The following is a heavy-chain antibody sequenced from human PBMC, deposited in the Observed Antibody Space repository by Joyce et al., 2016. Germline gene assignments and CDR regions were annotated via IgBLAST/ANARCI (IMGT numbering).Heavy chain of an antibody. D-gene: IGHD3-9*01. CDR2: ISNFGGPI. CDR3: AIGGALRTDWFFQ. J-gene: IGHJ4*02. CDR1: GFDFVACS. Sequence: VQLVESGGALVQPGGSLRLSCAASGFDFVACSLSWVSQVPGKGLGLLSYISNFGGPIFYADSGKGRVTISRDKASNLLYQQMNSLRADDTAVYYCAIGGALRTDWFFQWGQGTLVTVSS. V-gene: IGHV3-48*01.